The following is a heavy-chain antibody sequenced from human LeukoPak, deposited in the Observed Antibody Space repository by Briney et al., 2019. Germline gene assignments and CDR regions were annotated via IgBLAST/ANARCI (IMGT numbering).Heavy chain of an antibody. CDR3: ARENITDYYYMGV. D-gene: IGHD1-14*01. V-gene: IGHV3-21*01. CDR2: ISSSSSYI. J-gene: IGHJ6*03. Sequence: PGGTLRLSCAASGFTFSSYSMNWVRQAPGKGLEWVSSISSSSSYIYYADSVKGRFTISRDNAKNSLYLQMNSLRAEDTAVYYCARENITDYYYMGVWGKGTTVTISS. CDR1: GFTFSSYS.